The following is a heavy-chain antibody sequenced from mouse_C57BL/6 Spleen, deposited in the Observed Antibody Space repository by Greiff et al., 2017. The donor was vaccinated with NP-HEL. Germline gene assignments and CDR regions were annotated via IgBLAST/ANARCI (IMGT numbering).Heavy chain of an antibody. CDR1: GFTFSDYY. Sequence: EVMLVESEGGLVQPGSSMKLSCTASGFTFSDYYMAWVRQVPEKGLEWVANINYDGSSTYYLDSLKSRFIISRDNAKNILYLQMSSLKSEDTATYYCARVSNYPYYAMDYWGQGTSVTVSS. J-gene: IGHJ4*01. D-gene: IGHD2-5*01. CDR2: INYDGSST. CDR3: ARVSNYPYYAMDY. V-gene: IGHV5-16*01.